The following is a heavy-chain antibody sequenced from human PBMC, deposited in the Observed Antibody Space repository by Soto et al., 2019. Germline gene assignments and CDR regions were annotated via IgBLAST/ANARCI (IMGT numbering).Heavy chain of an antibody. Sequence: QVQLVQSGAEVKKPGASVKVSCKASGYTFTSYGISWVRQAPGQGLEWMGWISAYNGNTNYAQKLQGRVTMTTDTSTGTAYMELRSLRSDDTAVYYCARSTYDYIWGSYRAAFDIWGQGTMVTVSS. V-gene: IGHV1-18*01. CDR3: ARSTYDYIWGSYRAAFDI. D-gene: IGHD3-16*02. CDR1: GYTFTSYG. J-gene: IGHJ3*02. CDR2: ISAYNGNT.